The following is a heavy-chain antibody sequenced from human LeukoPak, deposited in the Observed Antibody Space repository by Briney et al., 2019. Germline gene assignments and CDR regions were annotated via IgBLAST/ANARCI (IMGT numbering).Heavy chain of an antibody. CDR3: ARPDSSGWYFAFDY. J-gene: IGHJ4*02. Sequence: SETLSLTCTVSGGSISSSSYYWGWIRQPPGRGLVWIGSIYYSGSTYYNPSLKSRVTISVDTSKNQFSLKLSSVTAADTAVYYCARPDSSGWYFAFDYWGQGTLVTVSS. V-gene: IGHV4-39*01. CDR2: IYYSGST. CDR1: GGSISSSSYY. D-gene: IGHD6-19*01.